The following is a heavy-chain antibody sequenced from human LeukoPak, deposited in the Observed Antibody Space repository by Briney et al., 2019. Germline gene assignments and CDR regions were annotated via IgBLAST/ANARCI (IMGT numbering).Heavy chain of an antibody. CDR3: ARESKPTDAFDI. CDR2: IIPIFGTA. Sequence: SVKVSCKASGGTFSSYAISWVRQAPGQGLEWMGGIIPIFGTANYAQKFQGRVTITTDESTSTAYMELSSLRSEDTAVYYCARESKPTDAFDIWGQGTMVTVSS. CDR1: GGTFSSYA. V-gene: IGHV1-69*05. J-gene: IGHJ3*02.